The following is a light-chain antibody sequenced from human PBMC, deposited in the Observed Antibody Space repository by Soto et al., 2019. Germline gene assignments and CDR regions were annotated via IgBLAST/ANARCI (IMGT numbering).Light chain of an antibody. V-gene: IGKV3-20*01. CDR2: DAS. Sequence: ENVLTQSPGTLSLSPGERATLSCRASQSVSSSYLAWYQQKPGQAPRLLIHDASSRATGIPDRFSGSGSGTDFTLTISRVEPEDFAVYYCQQYASSPRTFGQGTKLE. CDR1: QSVSSSY. J-gene: IGKJ1*01. CDR3: QQYASSPRT.